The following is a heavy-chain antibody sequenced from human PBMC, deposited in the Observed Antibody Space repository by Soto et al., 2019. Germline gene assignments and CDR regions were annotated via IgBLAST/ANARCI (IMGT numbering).Heavy chain of an antibody. V-gene: IGHV4-30-2*01. D-gene: IGHD2-2*01. J-gene: IGHJ5*02. CDR1: GGSISSGGYS. CDR2: IYHSGST. Sequence: PSETLSLTCAVSGGSISSGGYSWSWIRQPPGKGLEWIGYIYHSGSTYYNPSLKSRVTISVDRSKNQFSLKLSSVTAADTAVYYCARWGYCISTSCPANWFDPWGQGTLVTVSS. CDR3: ARWGYCISTSCPANWFDP.